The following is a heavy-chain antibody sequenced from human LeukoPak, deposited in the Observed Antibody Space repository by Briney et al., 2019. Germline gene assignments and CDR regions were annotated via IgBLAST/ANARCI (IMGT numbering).Heavy chain of an antibody. J-gene: IGHJ4*02. V-gene: IGHV3-48*01. CDR1: GFTFSSYS. Sequence: GGSLRLSCAASGFTFSSYSMNWVRQAPGKGLEWVSYISSSSSTIYYADSVKGRFTISRDNAKNSLYLQMNSLRAEDTAVYYCARLQWLRLTYFDYWGQGTLVTVSS. CDR2: ISSSSSTI. CDR3: ARLQWLRLTYFDY. D-gene: IGHD5-12*01.